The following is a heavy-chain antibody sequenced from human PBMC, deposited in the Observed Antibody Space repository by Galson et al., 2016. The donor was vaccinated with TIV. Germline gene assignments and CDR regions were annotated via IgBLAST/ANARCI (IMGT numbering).Heavy chain of an antibody. J-gene: IGHJ5*02. CDR2: IIPILGLT. Sequence: SVKVSCKASGGTFSNYAVSWVRQAPGQGLEWMGRIIPILGLTNYPQKFQGRVTITADESPTTAYMELSSLRSADTAVYYCSRALQDWWGSPDWFDPWGQGTLVTVSS. V-gene: IGHV1-69*04. CDR3: SRALQDWWGSPDWFDP. CDR1: GGTFSNYA. D-gene: IGHD2-21*01.